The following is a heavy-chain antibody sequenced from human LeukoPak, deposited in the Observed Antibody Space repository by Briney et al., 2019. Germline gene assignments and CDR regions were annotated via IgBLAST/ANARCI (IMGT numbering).Heavy chain of an antibody. CDR1: GGSISSYY. D-gene: IGHD5-18*01. Sequence: SETLSLTCTVSGGSISSYYWSWIRQPLGKGLEWIGYIYYSGSTNYNPSLKSRVTISVDTSKNQFSLKLSSVTAADTAVYYCARAFPGYSLDYWGQGTLVTVSS. CDR3: ARAFPGYSLDY. J-gene: IGHJ4*02. V-gene: IGHV4-59*01. CDR2: IYYSGST.